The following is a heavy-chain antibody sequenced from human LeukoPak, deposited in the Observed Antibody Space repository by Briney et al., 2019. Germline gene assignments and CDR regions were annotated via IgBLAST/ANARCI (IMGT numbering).Heavy chain of an antibody. D-gene: IGHD5-18*01. CDR2: IRYDGSNK. Sequence: GGSLRLSCAASGFTFSSYGMHWVRQAPGKGLEWVAFIRYDGSNKYYADSVKGRFTISRDNSKNTLYLQMNSLRAEDTALYYCAKDRDTAMEIDYWGQGTLVTVSS. V-gene: IGHV3-30*02. CDR3: AKDRDTAMEIDY. CDR1: GFTFSSYG. J-gene: IGHJ4*02.